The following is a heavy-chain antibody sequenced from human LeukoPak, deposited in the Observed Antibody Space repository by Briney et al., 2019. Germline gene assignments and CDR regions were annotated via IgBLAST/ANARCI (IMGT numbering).Heavy chain of an antibody. J-gene: IGHJ5*02. CDR1: VDSISSYY. CDR3: ARGSGNWFDP. D-gene: IGHD3-3*01. Sequence: SETLSLTCTVSVDSISSYYWSWIRQPPGKGLEWIGYIYYSGTTNYNTSLKRRVTISVDTSKNQLALKLSSVTAADTAVYYCARGSGNWFDPWGQGTLVTVSS. V-gene: IGHV4-59*01. CDR2: IYYSGTT.